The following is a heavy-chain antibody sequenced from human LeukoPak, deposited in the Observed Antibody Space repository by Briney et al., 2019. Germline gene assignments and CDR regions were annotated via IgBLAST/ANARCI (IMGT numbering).Heavy chain of an antibody. CDR3: ARDRLTTVVSLQLGY. J-gene: IGHJ4*02. D-gene: IGHD4-23*01. CDR1: GITFSSYG. V-gene: IGHV3-21*01. Sequence: GGSLRLSCAASGITFSSYGMHWVRQAPGKGLEWVSSISSSSSYIYYADSVKGRFTISRDNAKNSLYLQMNSLRAEDTAVYYCARDRLTTVVSLQLGYWGQGTLVTVSS. CDR2: ISSSSSYI.